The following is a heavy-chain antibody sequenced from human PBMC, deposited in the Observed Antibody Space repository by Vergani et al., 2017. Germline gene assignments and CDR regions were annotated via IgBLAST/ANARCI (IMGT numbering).Heavy chain of an antibody. V-gene: IGHV1-24*01. Sequence: QVQLVQSGAEVKKPGASVKVSCKVSGYTLTELSMHWVRQAPGKGLEWMGGFDPEDGETIYAQKFQGRVTMTEDTSTSTAYMELRSLRSDDTAVYYCARGVYSGYDTDSDAFDIWGQGTMVTVSS. CDR2: FDPEDGET. CDR3: ARGVYSGYDTDSDAFDI. CDR1: GYTLTELS. J-gene: IGHJ3*02. D-gene: IGHD5-12*01.